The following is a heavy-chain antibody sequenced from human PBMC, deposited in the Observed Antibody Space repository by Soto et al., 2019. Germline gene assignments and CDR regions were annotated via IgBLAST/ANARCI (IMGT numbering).Heavy chain of an antibody. Sequence: QVQLQQWGAGLLKPSETLSLTCAVYGGSFSGYYWSWIRQPPGKGLEWIGEINHSGSTNYNPSLKRRVTISVDTSKNQFSLKLSSVTAADTAVYYCARGKVGYCSSTSCRAIYGMDVWGQGTTVTVSS. CDR2: INHSGST. CDR3: ARGKVGYCSSTSCRAIYGMDV. CDR1: GGSFSGYY. V-gene: IGHV4-34*01. D-gene: IGHD2-2*01. J-gene: IGHJ6*02.